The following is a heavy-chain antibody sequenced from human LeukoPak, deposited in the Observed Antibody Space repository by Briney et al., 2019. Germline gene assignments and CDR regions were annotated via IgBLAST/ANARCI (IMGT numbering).Heavy chain of an antibody. Sequence: PGGSLRLSCAASGFTFSSYGMSWVRQAPGKGLEWVSAISGSGGSTYYADSVKGWFTISRDNSKNTLYLQMNSLRAEDTAVYYCAKAKTITMIVVNFDYWGQGTLVTVSS. D-gene: IGHD3-22*01. V-gene: IGHV3-23*01. J-gene: IGHJ4*02. CDR1: GFTFSSYG. CDR3: AKAKTITMIVVNFDY. CDR2: ISGSGGST.